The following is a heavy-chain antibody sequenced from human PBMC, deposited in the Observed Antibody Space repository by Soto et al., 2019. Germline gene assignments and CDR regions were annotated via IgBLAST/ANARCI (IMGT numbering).Heavy chain of an antibody. CDR3: ARDFDSSGYYYYYYYGMDV. J-gene: IGHJ6*02. D-gene: IGHD3-22*01. V-gene: IGHV3-30-3*01. CDR2: ISYDGSNK. Sequence: QVQLAESGGGVVQPGRSLRLSCAASGFTFSSYAMHWVRQAPGKGLEWVAVISYDGSNKYYADSVKGRFTISRDNSKNTLYLQMNSLRAEDTAVYYCARDFDSSGYYYYYYYGMDVWGQGTTVTVSS. CDR1: GFTFSSYA.